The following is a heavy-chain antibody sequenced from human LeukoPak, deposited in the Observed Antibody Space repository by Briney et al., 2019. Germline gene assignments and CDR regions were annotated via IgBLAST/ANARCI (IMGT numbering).Heavy chain of an antibody. V-gene: IGHV3-23*01. CDR2: ISGSGGST. CDR3: ARELATLYDYVWGSYRPTPFDY. D-gene: IGHD3-16*02. Sequence: GGSLRLSCAASGFTFSSYAMSWVRQAPGKGLEWVSAISGSGGSTYYADSVKGRFTISRDNAKNSLYLQMNSLRAEDMAVYYCARELATLYDYVWGSYRPTPFDYWGQGTLVTVSS. CDR1: GFTFSSYA. J-gene: IGHJ4*02.